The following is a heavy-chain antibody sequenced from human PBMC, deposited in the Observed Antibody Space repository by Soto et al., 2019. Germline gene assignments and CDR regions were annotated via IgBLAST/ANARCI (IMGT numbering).Heavy chain of an antibody. V-gene: IGHV3-30-3*01. Sequence: QVQLVESGGGVVQPGRSLRLSCAASGFTFSSYALHWVRKAPGKGLEWVAVISYDGSNKYYADSVKGRFTISRDNSKNTLYLQMNSLRAEDTDGYYCARGGELGATSWFDPWGQGTLVTVSS. CDR2: ISYDGSNK. CDR3: ARGGELGATSWFDP. CDR1: GFTFSSYA. D-gene: IGHD1-26*01. J-gene: IGHJ5*02.